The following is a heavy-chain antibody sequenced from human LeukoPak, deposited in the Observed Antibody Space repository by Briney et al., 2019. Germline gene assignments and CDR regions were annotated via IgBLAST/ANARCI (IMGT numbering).Heavy chain of an antibody. V-gene: IGHV3-21*01. CDR3: ATYSSLNRREFQF. CDR2: ISISSRYI. J-gene: IGHJ1*01. CDR1: GFTFSSYS. Sequence: GGSLRLSCAASGFTFSSYSMNWVRQAPGKGREGVSSISISSRYIYYADSVKGRFTISRDNAKNSLYLQMNSLRAEDTAVYYCATYSSLNRREFQFWGQGTLLTVSS. D-gene: IGHD3-22*01.